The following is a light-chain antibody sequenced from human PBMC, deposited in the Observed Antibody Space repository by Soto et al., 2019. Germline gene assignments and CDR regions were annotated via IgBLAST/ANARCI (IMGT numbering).Light chain of an antibody. CDR2: GAS. V-gene: IGKV3D-20*02. Sequence: EIVLTQSPGTLSLSPGESAPLSCRASQSVSNNYLAWYQQKPGQAPRLLIYGASNRATGIPDSFSASGSGTDFSLTISRLEPDHFAVYYCQQRSNWITVGQGTRLEIK. J-gene: IGKJ5*01. CDR1: QSVSNNY. CDR3: QQRSNWIT.